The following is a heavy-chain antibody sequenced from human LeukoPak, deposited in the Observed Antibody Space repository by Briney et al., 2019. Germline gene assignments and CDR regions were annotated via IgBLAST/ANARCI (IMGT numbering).Heavy chain of an antibody. CDR3: AKDRTSKRWLYDYFDY. CDR2: ISYDGSNK. CDR1: GFTFSSYG. J-gene: IGHJ4*02. D-gene: IGHD5-24*01. V-gene: IGHV3-30*18. Sequence: TGGSLRLSCTASGFTFSSYGMHWVRQAPGKGLEWVTIISYDGSNKYYGDSVKGRFTISRDNSKNTLYLQMHSLRAEHTAVYYCAKDRTSKRWLYDYFDYWGQGTLVTVSS.